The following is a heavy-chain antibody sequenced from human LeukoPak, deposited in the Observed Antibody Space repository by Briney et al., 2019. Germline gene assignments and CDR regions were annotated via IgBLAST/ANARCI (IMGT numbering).Heavy chain of an antibody. D-gene: IGHD5-12*01. J-gene: IGHJ4*02. CDR3: ARDYSGYDYFDY. CDR1: GYSISSGYY. Sequence: SETLSLTCTVSGYSISSGYYWGWIRQPPGKGLEWIGSIYHSGSTYYNPSLKSRVTISVDTSKNQFSLKLSSVTAADTAVYYCARDYSGYDYFDYWGQGTLVTVSS. V-gene: IGHV4-38-2*02. CDR2: IYHSGST.